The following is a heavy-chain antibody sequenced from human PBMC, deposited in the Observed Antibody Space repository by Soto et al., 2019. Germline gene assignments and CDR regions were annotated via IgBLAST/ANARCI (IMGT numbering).Heavy chain of an antibody. D-gene: IGHD5-18*01. CDR2: IWYDGSNK. Sequence: GGSLRLSCAASGFTFSSYGMHWVRQAPGKGLEWVAVIWYDGSNKYYADSVKGRSTISRDNSKNTLYLQMNSLRAEDTAVYYCARGGYSYGYDYYGMDVWGQGTTVTVSS. CDR3: ARGGYSYGYDYYGMDV. V-gene: IGHV3-33*01. CDR1: GFTFSSYG. J-gene: IGHJ6*02.